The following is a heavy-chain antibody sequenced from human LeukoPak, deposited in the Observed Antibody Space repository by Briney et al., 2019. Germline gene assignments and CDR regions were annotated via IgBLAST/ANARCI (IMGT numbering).Heavy chain of an antibody. Sequence: PSETLSLTCTVSGGSISSSSYYWGWIRQPPGKGLEWIGSIYYSGSTYYKPSLKSRVTISVDTSKNQFSLKLSSVTAADTAVYYCARRTLGMVRGGIIDNWYDPWGQGILVAVPS. CDR3: ARRTLGMVRGGIIDNWYDP. CDR1: GGSISSSSYY. CDR2: IYYSGST. V-gene: IGHV4-39*01. D-gene: IGHD3-10*01. J-gene: IGHJ5*02.